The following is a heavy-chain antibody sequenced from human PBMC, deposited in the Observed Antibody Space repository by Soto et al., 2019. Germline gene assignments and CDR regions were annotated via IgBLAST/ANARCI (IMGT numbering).Heavy chain of an antibody. D-gene: IGHD4-17*01. CDR3: ARDRMTTGGMDV. Sequence: SETLSLTCTVSGGSISSGGYYWSWIRQHPGKGLEWIGYIYYSGSTNYNPSLKSRVTISVDTSKNQFSLKLSSVTAADTAVYYCARDRMTTGGMDVWGQGTTVTVSS. V-gene: IGHV4-61*08. CDR1: GGSISSGGYY. CDR2: IYYSGST. J-gene: IGHJ6*02.